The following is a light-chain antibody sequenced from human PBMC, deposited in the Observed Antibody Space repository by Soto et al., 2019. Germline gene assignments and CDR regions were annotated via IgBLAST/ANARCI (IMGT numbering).Light chain of an antibody. J-gene: IGKJ4*01. CDR1: QGISSY. CDR3: QQLNSYPPF. Sequence: DIQLTQSPSFLSASVGDRVTITCRASQGISSYLAWYQQKPGKAPKLLIYAASTLQSGVPSRFSGSGSGTEFTLTISSLQPEDFATYYCQQLNSYPPFFGGGTKVEIK. CDR2: AAS. V-gene: IGKV1-9*01.